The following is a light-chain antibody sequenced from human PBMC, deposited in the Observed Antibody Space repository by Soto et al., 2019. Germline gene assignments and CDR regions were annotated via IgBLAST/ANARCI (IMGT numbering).Light chain of an antibody. V-gene: IGKV3-11*01. Sequence: EIVLTQSPATLSLSPGERATLSCRASQSVTSYLVWYQQKPGQAPRLLIYDASNRATGIPARFTGSGSGTDFTLTISNLEPEDFAVYYCQHRYNWPFTFGQGTRLEIK. CDR2: DAS. J-gene: IGKJ5*01. CDR1: QSVTSY. CDR3: QHRYNWPFT.